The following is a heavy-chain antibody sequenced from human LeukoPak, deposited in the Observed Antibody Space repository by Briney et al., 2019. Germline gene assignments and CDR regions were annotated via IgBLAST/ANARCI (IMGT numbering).Heavy chain of an antibody. D-gene: IGHD5-12*01. CDR2: INHSGST. V-gene: IGHV4-34*01. CDR1: GGSFSGYY. CDR3: ARVLKGDIVATIEYYFDY. Sequence: PSETLSLTCAVYGGSFSGYYWSWLRQPPGKGLEWIGEINHSGSTNYNPSLKSRVTISVDTSKNQFSLKLSSVTAADTAVYYCARVLKGDIVATIEYYFDYWGQGTLVTVSS. J-gene: IGHJ4*02.